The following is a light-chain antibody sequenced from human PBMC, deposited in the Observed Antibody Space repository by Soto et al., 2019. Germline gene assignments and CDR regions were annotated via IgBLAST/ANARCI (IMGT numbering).Light chain of an antibody. CDR2: GNS. CDR1: SSNIGAGYN. J-gene: IGLJ2*01. CDR3: QSYDSSLSVV. V-gene: IGLV1-40*01. Sequence: QSVLTQPPSVSGAPGQRVTISCTGSSSNIGAGYNVHWYQQLPGTAPKLLIYGNSNRPSGVPDRFSGSKSGTSASLAITKLQAEDEADYHCQSYDSSLSVVFGGGTKVTVL.